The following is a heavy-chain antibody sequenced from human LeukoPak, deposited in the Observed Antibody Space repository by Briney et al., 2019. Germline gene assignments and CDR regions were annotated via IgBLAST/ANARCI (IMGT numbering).Heavy chain of an antibody. D-gene: IGHD3-10*01. J-gene: IGHJ6*03. CDR3: ARDKASSGSLSYYYYYYYMDV. V-gene: IGHV4-34*01. CDR2: INHSGNT. Sequence: PSETLSLTCTVHGEFFGGSYWNWIRQSPGKGLEWIGEINHSGNTNYNPSLKSRVTISVDTSQKQFSLRLSSVTAADTAVYYCARDKASSGSLSYYYYYYYMDVWGKGTTVTISS. CDR1: GEFFGGSY.